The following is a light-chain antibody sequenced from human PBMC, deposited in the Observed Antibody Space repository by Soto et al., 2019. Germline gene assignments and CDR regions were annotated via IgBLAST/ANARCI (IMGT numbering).Light chain of an antibody. J-gene: IGKJ1*01. CDR1: QSISSW. V-gene: IGKV1-5*01. CDR3: QQSDVSPRT. CDR2: DAS. Sequence: DIQLTQSPSSLSASVGDRVTITCRASQSISSWSAWYQQKLGRAPRLLIYDASSLESGVPSRFSGSGYGTEFTLTITSLQLEDFATYYCQQSDVSPRTFGQGTKVDIK.